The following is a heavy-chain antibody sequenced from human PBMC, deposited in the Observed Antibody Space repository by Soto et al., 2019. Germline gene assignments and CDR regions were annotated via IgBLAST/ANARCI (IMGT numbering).Heavy chain of an antibody. CDR3: AREDFRSRGYYPVKY. Sequence: ASVKVSCKASGYTLVNYAMRWVRQAKRQGLEWMGWINPANGDTRYSQNFKGRVTFTRDTSASTAYMDLSSLRSEDTAVYFCAREDFRSRGYYPVKYWGQGTLVTVSS. J-gene: IGHJ4*02. CDR2: INPANGDT. CDR1: GYTLVNYA. D-gene: IGHD3-22*01. V-gene: IGHV1-3*01.